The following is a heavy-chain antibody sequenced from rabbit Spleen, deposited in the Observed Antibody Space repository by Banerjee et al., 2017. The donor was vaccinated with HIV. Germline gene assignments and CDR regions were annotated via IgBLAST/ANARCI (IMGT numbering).Heavy chain of an antibody. CDR2: IDVAKSGDT. Sequence: QSLEESGGDLVQPEGSLTLTCTASGFSFSGSYYMCWVRQAPGKGLEWIACIDVAKSGDTYYTNWAKGQFTISKTSSTTVALQVPSLTAADTATYFCTRDAAGREDFNLWGPGTLVTVS. J-gene: IGHJ4*01. V-gene: IGHV1S40*01. CDR3: TRDAAGREDFNL. D-gene: IGHD4-2*01. CDR1: GFSFSGSYY.